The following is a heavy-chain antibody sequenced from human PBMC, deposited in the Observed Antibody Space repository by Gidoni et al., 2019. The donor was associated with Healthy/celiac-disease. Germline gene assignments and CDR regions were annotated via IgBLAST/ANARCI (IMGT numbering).Heavy chain of an antibody. D-gene: IGHD4-17*01. CDR1: GGSISSGSYY. V-gene: IGHV4-61*02. CDR2: IYTSGST. Sequence: QVQLQESGPGLVKPSQTLSLTCTVSGGSISSGSYYWSWIRQPAGKGLEWIGRIYTSGSTNYNPSLKSRVTISVDTSKNQFSLKLSSVTAADTAVYYCARHDDYVADAFDIWGQGTMVTVSS. J-gene: IGHJ3*02. CDR3: ARHDDYVADAFDI.